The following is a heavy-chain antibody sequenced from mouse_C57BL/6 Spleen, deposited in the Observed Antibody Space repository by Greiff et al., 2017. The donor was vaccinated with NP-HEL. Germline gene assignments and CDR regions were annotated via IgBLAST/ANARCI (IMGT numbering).Heavy chain of an antibody. Sequence: EVKLVESGGGLVKPGGSLKLSCAASGFTFSSYAMSWVRQTPEKRLEWVATISDGGSYTYYPDNVKGRFTISRDNAKNNLYLQMGHLKSEDTAMYYCARVIYDGYPWYFDVWGTGTTVTVSS. CDR3: ARVIYDGYPWYFDV. D-gene: IGHD2-3*01. CDR2: ISDGGSYT. V-gene: IGHV5-4*03. J-gene: IGHJ1*03. CDR1: GFTFSSYA.